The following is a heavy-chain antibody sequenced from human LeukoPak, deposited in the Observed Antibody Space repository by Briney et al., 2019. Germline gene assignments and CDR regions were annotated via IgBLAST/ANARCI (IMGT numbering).Heavy chain of an antibody. CDR3: AKRHGYSSGWFYFDC. CDR2: ISYDGSNK. CDR1: GFTFSSYG. Sequence: GGSLRLSCAASGFTFSSYGMNWVRQAPGKGLEWVAVISYDGSNKYYADSVKGRFTISRDNSKNTLYLQMNSLRAEDTAVYYCAKRHGYSSGWFYFDCWGQGTLVTVSS. D-gene: IGHD6-19*01. V-gene: IGHV3-30*18. J-gene: IGHJ4*02.